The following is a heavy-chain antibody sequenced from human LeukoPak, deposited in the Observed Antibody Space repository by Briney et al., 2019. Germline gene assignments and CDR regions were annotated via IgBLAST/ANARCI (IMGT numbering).Heavy chain of an antibody. CDR3: AREITVTRPFDY. V-gene: IGHV4-4*07. Sequence: SETLSLTCTVSNVSISIYYWSWVRQPPGKGLEWIGRISASGSTNYNPSLKSRVTMSVDTSKNQFSLKLSSVTAADTAVYYCAREITVTRPFDYWGQGTLVTVSS. J-gene: IGHJ4*02. CDR2: ISASGST. CDR1: NVSISIYY. D-gene: IGHD4-17*01.